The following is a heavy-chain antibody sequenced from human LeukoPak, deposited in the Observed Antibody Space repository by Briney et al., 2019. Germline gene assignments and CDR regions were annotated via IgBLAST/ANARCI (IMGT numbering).Heavy chain of an antibody. V-gene: IGHV1-2*02. Sequence: ASVKVSCKASGYTFTGYYMHWVRQAPGQGLEWMGWINPNSGGTNYAQKFQGRVTMTRDTSISTAYMELSRLRSDGTAVYYCARVYISGHYYDSSGYYDGFYWFDPWGQGTLVTVSS. CDR1: GYTFTGYY. D-gene: IGHD3-22*01. CDR3: ARVYISGHYYDSSGYYDGFYWFDP. CDR2: INPNSGGT. J-gene: IGHJ5*02.